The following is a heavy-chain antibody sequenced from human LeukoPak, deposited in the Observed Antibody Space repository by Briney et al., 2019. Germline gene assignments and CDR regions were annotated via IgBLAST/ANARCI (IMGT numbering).Heavy chain of an antibody. J-gene: IGHJ4*02. CDR1: GYTFTGYY. Sequence: ASVKVSCKASGYTFTGYYMHWVRQAPGQGLEWMGWINPNSGGTNYAQKFQGRVTMTRDTSISTAYMELSRLRSDDTAVYYCARDRGRLKVVVAATLFYYRGQGTLVTVSS. D-gene: IGHD2-15*01. V-gene: IGHV1-2*02. CDR2: INPNSGGT. CDR3: ARDRGRLKVVVAATLFYY.